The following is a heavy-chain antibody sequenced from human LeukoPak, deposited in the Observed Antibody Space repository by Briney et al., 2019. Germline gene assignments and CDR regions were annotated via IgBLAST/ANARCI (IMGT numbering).Heavy chain of an antibody. D-gene: IGHD6-19*01. V-gene: IGHV3-33*06. CDR2: IWYDGSNK. CDR3: AKEAGEESAAVAGPAGY. J-gene: IGHJ4*02. Sequence: TGGSLRLSCAASGFTFSSYGMHWVRQAPGKGLEWVAVIWYDGSNKYYADSVKGRFTISRDNSKNTLYLQMNSLRAEDTAVYYCAKEAGEESAAVAGPAGYWGQGTLVTVSS. CDR1: GFTFSSYG.